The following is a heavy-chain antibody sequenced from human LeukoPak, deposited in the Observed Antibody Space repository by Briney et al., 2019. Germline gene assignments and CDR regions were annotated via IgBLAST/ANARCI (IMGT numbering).Heavy chain of an antibody. CDR3: ARPKSGGYSYGFDY. Sequence: ASVKVSCKASGYSFADYYMHWVRQAPGQGLEWMGWIKPNSGGTRSAQKFQGRVTMTRDTSISTAYMELSRLRSDDTAVYYCARPKSGGYSYGFDYWGQGTLVTVSS. D-gene: IGHD5-18*01. V-gene: IGHV1-2*02. CDR1: GYSFADYY. J-gene: IGHJ4*02. CDR2: IKPNSGGT.